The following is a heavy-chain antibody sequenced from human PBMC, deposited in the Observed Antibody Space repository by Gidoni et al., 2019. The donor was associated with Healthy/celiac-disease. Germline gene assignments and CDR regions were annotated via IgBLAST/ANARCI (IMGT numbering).Heavy chain of an antibody. V-gene: IGHV1-69*01. CDR1: GGTFSSYA. Sequence: QVQLVQSGAEVKKPGSSLKVPCKASGGTFSSYAISWVRQAPGQGLEWMGGIIHIFGTANYAQKFQGRVKITADESTSTAYMEMSSLRSEDTAVYYCARGEWGRAFDIWGQGTMVTVSS. CDR2: IIHIFGTA. J-gene: IGHJ3*02. D-gene: IGHD3-3*01. CDR3: ARGEWGRAFDI.